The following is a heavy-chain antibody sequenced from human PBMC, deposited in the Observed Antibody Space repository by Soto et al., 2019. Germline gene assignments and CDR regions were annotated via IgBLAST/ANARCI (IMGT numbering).Heavy chain of an antibody. Sequence: SATLSLTCAASGGSISSRNCSSLVRNPPRPVLEWIGEIYHSGSTNYNPSLKSRVTISVDKSKNQFSLKLSSVTAADTAVYYCARDWGYDILTGYYYYYYGMDVWGQGTTVS. CDR3: ARDWGYDILTGYYYYYYGMDV. CDR2: IYHSGST. J-gene: IGHJ6*02. CDR1: GGSISSRNC. V-gene: IGHV4-4*02. D-gene: IGHD3-9*01.